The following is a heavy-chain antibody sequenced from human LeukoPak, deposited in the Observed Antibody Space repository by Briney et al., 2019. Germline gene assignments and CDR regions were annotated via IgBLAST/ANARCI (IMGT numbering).Heavy chain of an antibody. CDR1: GYTFTSYG. V-gene: IGHV1-18*01. J-gene: IGHJ5*02. CDR2: ISTYNGDT. CDR3: ARDWEHYPRTDCFDP. Sequence: ASVKVSCKASGYTFTSYGISWVRQAPGQGLEWMGWISTYNGDTNYAQRLQGRVTMTTDTSTTTAYMELRSLISDDTAVYYCARDWEHYPRTDCFDPWGQGTLVTVSS. D-gene: IGHD1-26*01.